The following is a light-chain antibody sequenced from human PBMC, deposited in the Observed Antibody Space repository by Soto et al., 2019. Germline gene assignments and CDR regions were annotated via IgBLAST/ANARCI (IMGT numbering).Light chain of an antibody. V-gene: IGKV1-33*01. J-gene: IGKJ4*01. Sequence: DIQMTQSPSSLSASVGDRVTITCQASQDIINSLNWFQQKPGKAPKLLIYAASNLQTEDPSRFSGSGSGTDFTFIIGSLQPEDVATYYCQQSDYRPLTFGGGTKVEIK. CDR3: QQSDYRPLT. CDR1: QDIINS. CDR2: AAS.